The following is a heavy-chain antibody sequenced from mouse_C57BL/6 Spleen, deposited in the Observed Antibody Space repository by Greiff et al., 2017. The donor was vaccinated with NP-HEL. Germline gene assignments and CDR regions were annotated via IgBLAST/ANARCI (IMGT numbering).Heavy chain of an antibody. CDR2: IYPGDGDT. J-gene: IGHJ4*01. Sequence: QVQLKQSGAELVKPGASVKISCKASGYAFSSYWMNWVKQRPGKGLEWIGQIYPGDGDTNYNGKFKGKATLTADKSSSTAYMQLSSLTSEDSAVYFCAKSPDSRGMDYWGQGTSVTVSS. CDR1: GYAFSSYW. V-gene: IGHV1-80*01. D-gene: IGHD3-2*01. CDR3: AKSPDSRGMDY.